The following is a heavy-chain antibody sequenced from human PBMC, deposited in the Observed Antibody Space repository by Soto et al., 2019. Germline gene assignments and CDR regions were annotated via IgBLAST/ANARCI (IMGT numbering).Heavy chain of an antibody. J-gene: IGHJ5*02. Sequence: EVRLAESGGGLVKPGGSLRLSCAASGFAFSTYSMNWVRQAPGKGLEWVSSISSTGTYIYYADSVKGRFIISRDNAKNSLFLQMTSLRADDTAVYYCARDPDYGDYLDLKWFDPWGQGTLVTVSS. V-gene: IGHV3-21*01. CDR2: ISSTGTYI. CDR1: GFAFSTYS. D-gene: IGHD4-17*01. CDR3: ARDPDYGDYLDLKWFDP.